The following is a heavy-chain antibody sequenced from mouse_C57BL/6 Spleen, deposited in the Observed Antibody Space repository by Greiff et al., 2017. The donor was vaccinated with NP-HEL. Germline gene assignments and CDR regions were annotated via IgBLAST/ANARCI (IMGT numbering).Heavy chain of an antibody. J-gene: IGHJ1*03. Sequence: VQLQQSGTELVKPGASVKLSCKASGYTFTSYWMHWVKQRPGQGLEWIGNINPSNGGTNYNEKFKSKATLTVDKSSSTAYMQLSSLTSEDSAVYYCAREGIGNYRYFDVWGTRTTVTVSS. V-gene: IGHV1-53*01. CDR1: GYTFTSYW. CDR2: INPSNGGT. D-gene: IGHD2-1*01. CDR3: AREGIGNYRYFDV.